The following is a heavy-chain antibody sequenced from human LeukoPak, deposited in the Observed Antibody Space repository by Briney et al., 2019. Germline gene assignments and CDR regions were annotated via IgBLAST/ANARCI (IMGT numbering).Heavy chain of an antibody. CDR1: GFTFSSYS. CDR3: ARDYVVVPAANSYYYYGMDV. CDR2: ISSSSSYI. V-gene: IGHV3-21*01. D-gene: IGHD2-2*01. J-gene: IGHJ6*02. Sequence: MSGGSLRLSCAASGFTFSSYSMNWVRQAPGKGLEWVSSISSSSSYIYYADSVKGRFTISRDNAKNSLYLQMNSLRAEDTAVYYCARDYVVVPAANSYYYYGMDVWGQGTTVTVSS.